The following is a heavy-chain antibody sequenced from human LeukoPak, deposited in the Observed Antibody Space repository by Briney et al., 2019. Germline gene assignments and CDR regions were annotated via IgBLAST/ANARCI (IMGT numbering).Heavy chain of an antibody. V-gene: IGHV6-1*01. J-gene: IGHJ5*02. Sequence: SQTLSLTCAISGDSVSSNSAAWNWIRQSPSRGLEWLGRTYYRSKWYNDYAVSVKSRITINPDTSKNQFSLQLNSVTPEDTAVYYCALYRRGGAVALKTGWFDPWGQGTLVTVSS. CDR2: TYYRSKWYN. D-gene: IGHD6-19*01. CDR3: ALYRRGGAVALKTGWFDP. CDR1: GDSVSSNSAA.